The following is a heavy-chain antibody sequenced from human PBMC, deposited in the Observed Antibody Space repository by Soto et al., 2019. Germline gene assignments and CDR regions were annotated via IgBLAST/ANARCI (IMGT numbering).Heavy chain of an antibody. CDR1: GGSISSGDYY. CDR2: IYYSGST. CDR3: AREIQLWSDYFDY. Sequence: SETLSLTCTVSGGSISSGDYYWSWIRQPPGKGLEWIGYIYYSGSTYYNPSLKSRVTISVDTSKNQFSLKLSSVTAADTAVYYCAREIQLWSDYFDYWGQGTLVTVS. V-gene: IGHV4-30-4*01. D-gene: IGHD5-18*01. J-gene: IGHJ4*02.